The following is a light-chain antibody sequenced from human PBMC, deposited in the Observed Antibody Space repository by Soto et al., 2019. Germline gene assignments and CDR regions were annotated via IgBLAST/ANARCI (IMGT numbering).Light chain of an antibody. J-gene: IGLJ2*01. Sequence: QSVLTQPPSVSAAPGQKVTISCSGSNSNIGIHYVSWYQQFPRTAPKLLIYDNNMRPSGIPDRFSGSKSGTSATLGITGLETGDEADYYCGTWDTSLSAVVFGGGTKLTVL. CDR2: DNN. V-gene: IGLV1-51*01. CDR3: GTWDTSLSAVV. CDR1: NSNIGIHY.